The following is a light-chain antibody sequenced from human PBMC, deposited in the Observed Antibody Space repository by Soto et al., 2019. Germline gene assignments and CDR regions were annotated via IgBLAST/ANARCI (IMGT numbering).Light chain of an antibody. J-gene: IGKJ1*01. V-gene: IGKV3-20*01. CDR2: GAS. CDR3: QQYGTSGT. Sequence: EIVLSQSPGTLSLSPGERATLSCGASQSVSNNYLAWYQQKPGHAPRLLIHGASNRATGIPDRFSGNGSGTDFTLTISRLEPEDFAVYYCQQYGTSGTFGQGTKVDIK. CDR1: QSVSNNY.